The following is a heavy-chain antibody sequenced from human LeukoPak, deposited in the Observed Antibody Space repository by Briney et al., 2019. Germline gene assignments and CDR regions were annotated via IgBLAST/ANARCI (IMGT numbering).Heavy chain of an antibody. D-gene: IGHD3-22*01. CDR1: GFTFNSYA. CDR2: ISVGGDTT. J-gene: IGHJ3*02. CDR3: AKAVGSSGYFSRDAFDI. Sequence: GGSLRLSCAASGFTFNSYAMNWVRQAPGKGLEWVSAISVGGDTTYYADSVKGRFTISRDNFKNTLYLQMNSLRAEDTAIYYCAKAVGSSGYFSRDAFDIWGQGTMVTVSS. V-gene: IGHV3-23*01.